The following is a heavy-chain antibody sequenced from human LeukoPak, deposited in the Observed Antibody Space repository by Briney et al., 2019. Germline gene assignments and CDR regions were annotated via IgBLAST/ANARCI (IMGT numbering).Heavy chain of an antibody. V-gene: IGHV4-59*01. J-gene: IGHJ5*02. CDR3: ARDIAAGGYTWFDP. CDR2: IYYSGST. CDR1: GGSISTYY. D-gene: IGHD6-13*01. Sequence: SETLSLTCTVSGGSISTYYWSWIRQPPGKGLEWIGFIYYSGSTNYNPSLKSRVTISVDTSKNQFSLKLTSVTAADTAVYYCARDIAAGGYTWFDPWGQGTLVSVSS.